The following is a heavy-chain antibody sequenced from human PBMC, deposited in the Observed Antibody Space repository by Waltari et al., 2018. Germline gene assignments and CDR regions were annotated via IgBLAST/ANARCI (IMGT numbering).Heavy chain of an antibody. V-gene: IGHV3-23*01. Sequence: EVQLLESGGGLVQPGGSLRLSCAASGFTFSSYAMSWVRQAPGKGLEWVSAISGSGGSTYYADSVKGRVTISRDNAKNSLYLQRNSLRAEDTAVYYCARGAIAARIFDYWAREPWSPSPQ. CDR3: ARGAIAARIFDY. D-gene: IGHD6-6*01. J-gene: IGHJ4*02. CDR1: GFTFSSYA. CDR2: ISGSGGST.